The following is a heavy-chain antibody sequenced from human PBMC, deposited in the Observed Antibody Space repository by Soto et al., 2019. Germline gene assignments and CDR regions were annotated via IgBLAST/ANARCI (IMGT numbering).Heavy chain of an antibody. D-gene: IGHD3-22*01. CDR3: ARGNYYGSSGYFTDY. J-gene: IGHJ4*02. Sequence: GGSLRLSCAASGFTFSSYGMHWVRQAPGKGLEWVAVIWYDGSNKYYADSVKGRFTISRDNSKNTLYLQMNSLRAEDTAVYYCARGNYYGSSGYFTDYWGQGTLVTVSS. CDR2: IWYDGSNK. CDR1: GFTFSSYG. V-gene: IGHV3-33*01.